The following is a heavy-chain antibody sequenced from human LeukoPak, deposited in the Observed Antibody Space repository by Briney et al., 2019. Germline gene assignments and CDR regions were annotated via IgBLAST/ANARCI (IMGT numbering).Heavy chain of an antibody. V-gene: IGHV1-46*01. J-gene: IGHJ5*02. CDR1: GYTFTSYY. D-gene: IGHD6-13*01. CDR3: ARESFFVGSSSFQYNWFDP. Sequence: ASVKVSCKASGYTFTSYYMHWVRQAPGQGLEWMGIINPRGGSTSYAQKFQGRVTMTRDTSTSTVYMELSSLRSEDTAVYYCARESFFVGSSSFQYNWFDPWGQGTLVTVSS. CDR2: INPRGGST.